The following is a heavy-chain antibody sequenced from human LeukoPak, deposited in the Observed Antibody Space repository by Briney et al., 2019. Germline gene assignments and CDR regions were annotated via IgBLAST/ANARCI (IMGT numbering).Heavy chain of an antibody. J-gene: IGHJ6*02. V-gene: IGHV3-11*01. CDR1: RFTFCDYN. CDR2: ITNGRSTI. D-gene: IGHD3-9*01. CDR3: ARSIGLTGGGVDV. Sequence: GGSLRLSCAASRFTFCDYNMKWVRPATGQGLEWGSYITNGRSTIPHADSVKGRFTISRDNDKKTLYLQMNSLRGEDTPVYYCARSIGLTGGGVDVWGQGTRVTVSS.